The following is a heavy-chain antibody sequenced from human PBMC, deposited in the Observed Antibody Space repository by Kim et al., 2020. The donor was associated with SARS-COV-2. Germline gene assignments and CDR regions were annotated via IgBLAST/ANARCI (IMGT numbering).Heavy chain of an antibody. V-gene: IGHV1-8*01. D-gene: IGHD2-8*01. CDR1: GYTFTSYD. Sequence: ASVKVSCKASGYTFTSYDINWVRQATGQGLEWMGWMNPNSGNTGYAQKFQGRVTMTRNTSISTAYMELSSLRSEDTAVYYCARGWGRGIVLMVYAIKNYYYGMDVWGQGTTVTVSS. CDR3: ARGWGRGIVLMVYAIKNYYYGMDV. J-gene: IGHJ6*02. CDR2: MNPNSGNT.